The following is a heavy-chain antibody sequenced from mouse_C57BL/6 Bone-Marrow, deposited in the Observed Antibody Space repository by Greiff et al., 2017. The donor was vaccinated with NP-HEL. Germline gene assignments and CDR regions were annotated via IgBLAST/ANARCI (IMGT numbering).Heavy chain of an antibody. CDR1: GYTFTDYY. CDR2: INPNNGGT. V-gene: IGHV1-26*01. J-gene: IGHJ3*01. CDR3: ARGGLPCLAY. Sequence: VQLQQSGPELVKPGASVRISCKASGYTFTDYYMNWVKQSHGKSLEWIGDINPNNGGTSYNQKFKGKATLTVDKSSSTAYMELRSLTSEDSAVYYCARGGLPCLAYWGQGTLVTVSA. D-gene: IGHD2-4*01.